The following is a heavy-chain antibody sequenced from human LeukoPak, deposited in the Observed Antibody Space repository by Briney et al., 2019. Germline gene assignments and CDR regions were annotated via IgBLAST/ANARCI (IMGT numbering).Heavy chain of an antibody. CDR2: IYSGGST. CDR3: ARSSLLEVDY. CDR1: GLTVSNNY. D-gene: IGHD6-6*01. Sequence: PGGSLRLSCAASGLTVSNNYMSWVRQAPGKGLEWVSVIYSGGSTYYADSVKGRFTISRDNSNNTLYLQMNSLRAEDTAVYYCARSSLLEVDYWGQGTLVTVSS. V-gene: IGHV3-53*01. J-gene: IGHJ4*02.